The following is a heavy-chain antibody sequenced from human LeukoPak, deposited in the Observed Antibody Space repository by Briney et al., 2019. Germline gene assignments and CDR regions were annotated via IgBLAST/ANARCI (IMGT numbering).Heavy chain of an antibody. Sequence: SVKVSCKASGFTFTSSAMQWVRQARGQRLEWIGWIVVGSGNTNYAQKFQERVTITRDMSTSTAYMELSSLRSEDTAVYYCAATSFPDYCGGGCLFDYWGQGTLVTVSS. D-gene: IGHD2-21*02. CDR2: IVVGSGNT. CDR3: AATSFPDYCGGGCLFDY. J-gene: IGHJ4*02. CDR1: GFTFTSSA. V-gene: IGHV1-58*02.